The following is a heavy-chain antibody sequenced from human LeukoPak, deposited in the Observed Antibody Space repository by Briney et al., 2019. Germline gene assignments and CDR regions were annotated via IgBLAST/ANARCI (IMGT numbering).Heavy chain of an antibody. CDR1: GYTFTSCA. D-gene: IGHD2-2*01. CDR2: INTNTGSP. CDR3: TRQGPGYCGSTSCYGVDY. V-gene: IGHV7-4-1*02. J-gene: IGHJ4*02. Sequence: GASVKVSCKASGYTFTSCAMNWVRQAPGQGLEWMGWINTNTGSPTYAQGFTGRFVFSLDTSVSTAYLQISSLKAEDTAVYYCTRQGPGYCGSTSCYGVDYWGQGTLVTVSS.